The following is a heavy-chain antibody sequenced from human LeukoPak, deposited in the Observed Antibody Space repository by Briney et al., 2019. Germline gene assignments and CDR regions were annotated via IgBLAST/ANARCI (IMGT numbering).Heavy chain of an antibody. CDR2: ISYSGST. Sequence: TSETLSLTCTVSGGSISSYYWSWLRQPPGKGLEWIGYISYSGSTNYTPSLKSRVTISVDTSKNQFSLKLSSVTAADTAIYYCARLYSSSLGRVFDYWGQGTLVTVSS. CDR1: GGSISSYY. V-gene: IGHV4-59*01. J-gene: IGHJ4*02. D-gene: IGHD6-13*01. CDR3: ARLYSSSLGRVFDY.